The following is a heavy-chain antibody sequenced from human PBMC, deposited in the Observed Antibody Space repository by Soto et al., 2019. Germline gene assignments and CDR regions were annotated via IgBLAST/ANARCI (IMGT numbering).Heavy chain of an antibody. Sequence: QVQLVQSGAEVKKPGSSVKVSCKASVGTFSSYAISWVRQAPGQGLEWMGGIIPIFGTANYAQKFQGRVTITADESTSTAYMELSSLRSEDTAVYYCAKLTRMVRGVWYWFDPWGQGTLVTVSS. CDR3: AKLTRMVRGVWYWFDP. CDR1: VGTFSSYA. V-gene: IGHV1-69*01. J-gene: IGHJ5*02. D-gene: IGHD3-10*01. CDR2: IIPIFGTA.